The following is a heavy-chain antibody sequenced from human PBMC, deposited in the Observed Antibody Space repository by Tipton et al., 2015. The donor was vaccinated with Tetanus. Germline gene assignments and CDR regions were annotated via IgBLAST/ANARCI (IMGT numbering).Heavy chain of an antibody. CDR3: AKEALGVLKP. Sequence: SLRLSCTASGFTFKSYTLNWVRQDPGNGLEWVAAISGSRLTPYYADSVKGRFTVSRDNSKNTLSLQLNSLRADVTAIYYCAKEALGVLKPWGNRSTVFVSS. J-gene: IGHJ6*03. V-gene: IGHV3-23*01. CDR1: GFTFKSYT. CDR2: ISGSRLTP.